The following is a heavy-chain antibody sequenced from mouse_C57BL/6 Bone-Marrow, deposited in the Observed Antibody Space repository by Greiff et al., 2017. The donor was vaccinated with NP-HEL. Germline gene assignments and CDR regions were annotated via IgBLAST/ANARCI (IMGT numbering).Heavy chain of an antibody. D-gene: IGHD2-10*02. Sequence: QVQLQQPGAELVKPGASVKMSCKASGYTFTSYWITWVKQRPGQGLEWIGDIYPGSGSTNYNEKFKSKATLTVDTSSSTAYMQLSSLTSEDSAVYYCARGAYCNNNAMDYWGQGTSVTVSS. J-gene: IGHJ4*01. CDR2: IYPGSGST. CDR1: GYTFTSYW. CDR3: ARGAYCNNNAMDY. V-gene: IGHV1-55*01.